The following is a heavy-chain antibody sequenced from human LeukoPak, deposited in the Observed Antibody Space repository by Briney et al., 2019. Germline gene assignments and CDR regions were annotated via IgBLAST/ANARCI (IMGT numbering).Heavy chain of an antibody. CDR2: IYSGGST. J-gene: IGHJ6*02. CDR1: GFTVSSNY. CDR3: ARDPNYYNYGMDV. V-gene: IGHV3-53*01. Sequence: GGSLRLSCAASGFTVSSNYMSWVRQAPGKGLEWVSVIYSGGSTYYADSVKGRFTISRDNSKNTLNLQMNSLRDEDTAVYYCARDPNYYNYGMDVWGQGTMVTVSS.